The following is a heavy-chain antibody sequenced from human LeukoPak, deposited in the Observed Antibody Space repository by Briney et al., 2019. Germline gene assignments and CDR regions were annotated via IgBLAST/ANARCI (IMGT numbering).Heavy chain of an antibody. V-gene: IGHV3-30-3*01. J-gene: IGHJ4*02. CDR2: ISYDGSNK. Sequence: PGGSLRLSCAASGFTFSSYAMHWVRQAPGKGLEWVAVISYDGSNKYYADSVKGRFTISRDNSKNTLYLQMNSLRAEDTAVYYCAKDGQYSSGWYGPYYFDYWGQGTLVTVSS. CDR3: AKDGQYSSGWYGPYYFDY. D-gene: IGHD6-19*01. CDR1: GFTFSSYA.